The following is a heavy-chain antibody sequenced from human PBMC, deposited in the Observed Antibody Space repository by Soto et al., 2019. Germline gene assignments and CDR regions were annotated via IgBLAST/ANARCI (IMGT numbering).Heavy chain of an antibody. CDR1: GFTFSSYA. J-gene: IGHJ4*02. D-gene: IGHD2-2*01. Sequence: GGSLRLSCAASGFTFSSYAMSWVRQAPGKGLEWVSAISGSGGSTYYADSVKGRFTISRDNSKNTLYLQMNSLRAEDTAVYYCAKVEGYCSSTSCYETNFDYWGQGTLVTVSS. V-gene: IGHV3-23*01. CDR2: ISGSGGST. CDR3: AKVEGYCSSTSCYETNFDY.